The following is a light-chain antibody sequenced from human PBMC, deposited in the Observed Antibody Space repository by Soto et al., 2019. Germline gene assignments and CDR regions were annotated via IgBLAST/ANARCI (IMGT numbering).Light chain of an antibody. V-gene: IGKV3D-11*01. CDR3: QHRSNWLIT. CDR1: QDVTTN. Sequence: EITMTLNTSTLCASRGECSTLSCRAAQDVTTNFAWYQLRRGQPPRLLIYDASNRATGIPARFSCSGSGTDFTLTISSLEPDDPLTQYCQHRSNWLITFGQGTRLEIK. J-gene: IGKJ5*01. CDR2: DAS.